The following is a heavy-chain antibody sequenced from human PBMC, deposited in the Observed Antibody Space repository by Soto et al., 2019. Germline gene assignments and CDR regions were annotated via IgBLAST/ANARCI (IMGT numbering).Heavy chain of an antibody. Sequence: ALETLSLTCTVSGGSISSYYWSWIRQPPGKGLEWIGYIYYSGSTNYNPSLKSRVTISVDTSKNQFSLKLSSVTAADTAVYYCARAQSGSYYHNYYYGMDVWGQGTTVTVSS. D-gene: IGHD1-26*01. V-gene: IGHV4-59*01. CDR3: ARAQSGSYYHNYYYGMDV. CDR1: GGSISSYY. J-gene: IGHJ6*02. CDR2: IYYSGST.